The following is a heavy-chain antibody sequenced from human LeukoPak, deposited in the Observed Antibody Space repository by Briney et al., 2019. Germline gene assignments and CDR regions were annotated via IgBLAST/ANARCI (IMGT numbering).Heavy chain of an antibody. D-gene: IGHD2-15*01. Sequence: ASVKVSCKASGYTFIDNYIHWVRQAPGQGLEWMGWINPHNGGTKYALKFQGRATMTSDRSTTTVYMEVTRLRSDDTAVFYCAREAASFGTSLGYMDVWGKGTTVTVSS. J-gene: IGHJ6*03. CDR1: GYTFIDNY. V-gene: IGHV1-2*02. CDR2: INPHNGGT. CDR3: AREAASFGTSLGYMDV.